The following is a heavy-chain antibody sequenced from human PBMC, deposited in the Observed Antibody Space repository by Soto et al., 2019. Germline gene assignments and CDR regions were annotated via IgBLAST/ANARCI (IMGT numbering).Heavy chain of an antibody. V-gene: IGHV3-11*06. J-gene: IGHJ5*02. CDR3: VRGGGGGLFDP. CDR2: ISPGSRYP. Sequence: RLSCAGSGFTFGDSYMSWIRQAPGKGLEWLSYISPGSRYPAYADPVKGRFTISRDNAKRSLYLQMMSLTAEDTAIYYCVRGGGGGLFDPWGQGTMVTVSS. CDR1: GFTFGDSY. D-gene: IGHD2-15*01.